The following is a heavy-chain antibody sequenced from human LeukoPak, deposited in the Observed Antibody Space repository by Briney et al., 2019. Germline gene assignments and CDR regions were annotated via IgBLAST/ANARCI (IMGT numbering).Heavy chain of an antibody. Sequence: SETLSLTCTVSGGSISSYYWSWIRQRPGKGLEWIGYIYYSGSTNYNPSLKSRVTISVDTSKDQFSLKLSSVTAADTAVYYCARGTRPDYDYVWGSYRYTHFDYWGQGTLVTVSS. CDR3: ARGTRPDYDYVWGSYRYTHFDY. J-gene: IGHJ4*02. V-gene: IGHV4-59*01. D-gene: IGHD3-16*02. CDR1: GGSISSYY. CDR2: IYYSGST.